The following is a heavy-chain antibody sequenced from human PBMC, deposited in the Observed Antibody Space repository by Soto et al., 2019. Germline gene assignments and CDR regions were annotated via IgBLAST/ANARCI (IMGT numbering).Heavy chain of an antibody. D-gene: IGHD2-2*01. CDR1: GFTFSNYA. J-gene: IGHJ6*03. V-gene: IGHV3-23*01. CDR2: ISGSGGTT. CDR3: ARDLRQLLSHNYYYYYLDV. Sequence: EVQLLESGGGLVQPGRSLRLSCAASGFTFSNYAMSWVRQAPGQGLDWVSAISGSGGTTYYADSVKGRFTISRDNANNSLYLQMNSLRAEDSAVYYCARDLRQLLSHNYYYYYLDVWGKGTTVSVSS.